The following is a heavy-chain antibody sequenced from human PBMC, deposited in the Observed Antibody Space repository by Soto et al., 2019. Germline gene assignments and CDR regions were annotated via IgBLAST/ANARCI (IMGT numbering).Heavy chain of an antibody. Sequence: EVQLVESGGGLVQPGRSLRLSCAASGFTFDDYAMHWVRQAPGKGLEWVSGISWNSGSIGYADSVKGRFTISRDNAKNSLYLQMNSLRAEDTALYYCAKDVRAFLLGDRGGLGMDVWGQGTTVTVSS. CDR2: ISWNSGSI. CDR3: AKDVRAFLLGDRGGLGMDV. D-gene: IGHD3-16*01. CDR1: GFTFDDYA. V-gene: IGHV3-9*01. J-gene: IGHJ6*02.